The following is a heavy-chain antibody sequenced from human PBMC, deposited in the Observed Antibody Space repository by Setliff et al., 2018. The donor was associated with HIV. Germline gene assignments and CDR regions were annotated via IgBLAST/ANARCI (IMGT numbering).Heavy chain of an antibody. CDR1: GYTFTGHY. Sequence: ASVKVSCKASGYTFTGHYMHWVRQAPGQGLQRMGWIDPHTGGPQYSQKFLGRVIMTRDTSISTVYMELTSLRSDDTAIYYCARDANYGSSGYDREYFDYWGQGTLVTVSS. CDR2: IDPHTGGP. J-gene: IGHJ4*02. D-gene: IGHD5-12*01. V-gene: IGHV1-2*02. CDR3: ARDANYGSSGYDREYFDY.